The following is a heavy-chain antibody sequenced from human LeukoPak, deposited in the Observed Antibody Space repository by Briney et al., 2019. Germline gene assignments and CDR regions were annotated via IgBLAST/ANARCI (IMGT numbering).Heavy chain of an antibody. CDR2: IYPGDSDT. V-gene: IGHV5-51*01. CDR3: ARHGVLRYFDWSTQSYYFDY. Sequence: GESLKISCKGSGYSFTSYWIGWVRQMPGKGLEWMGIIYPGDSDTRYSPSFQGQVTISADKSMSTAYLQWSSLKASDTAMYYCARHGVLRYFDWSTQSYYFDYWGQGTLVTVSS. D-gene: IGHD3-9*01. J-gene: IGHJ4*02. CDR1: GYSFTSYW.